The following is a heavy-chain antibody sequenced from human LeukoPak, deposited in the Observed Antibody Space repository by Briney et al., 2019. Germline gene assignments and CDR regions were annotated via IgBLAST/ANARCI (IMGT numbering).Heavy chain of an antibody. J-gene: IGHJ4*02. CDR1: GFTFSSYG. Sequence: GGSPRLSCAASGFTFSSYGMHWVRQAPGKGLEWVAVISYDGSNKYYADSVKGRFTISRDNSKNTLYLQMNSLRAEDTAVYYCAKDLAPYGGYEYYFDYWGQGTLVTVSS. D-gene: IGHD5-12*01. CDR3: AKDLAPYGGYEYYFDY. V-gene: IGHV3-30*18. CDR2: ISYDGSNK.